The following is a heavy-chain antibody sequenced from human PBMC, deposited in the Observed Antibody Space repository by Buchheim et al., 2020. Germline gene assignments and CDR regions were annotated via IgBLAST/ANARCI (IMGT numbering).Heavy chain of an antibody. CDR1: GFTFSSYG. CDR3: ARDLKPYYDFWSGYPPYGNYYGMDV. D-gene: IGHD3-3*01. J-gene: IGHJ6*04. V-gene: IGHV3-33*01. Sequence: QVQLVESGGGVVQPGRSLRLSCAASGFTFSSYGMHWVRQAPGKGLEWVAVIWYAGSNKYYADSVKGRFTISSDNSMNTLYLQMNSLRAEDTAVYYCARDLKPYYDFWSGYPPYGNYYGMDVWGKGTT. CDR2: IWYAGSNK.